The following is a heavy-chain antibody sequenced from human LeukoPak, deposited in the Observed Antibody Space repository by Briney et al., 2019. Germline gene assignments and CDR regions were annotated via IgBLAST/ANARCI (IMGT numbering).Heavy chain of an antibody. CDR1: GFTFSSYE. CDR3: ARKSFLFESQYFDY. V-gene: IGHV3-48*03. Sequence: PGGSLRLSCAASGFTFSSYEMNWVRQAPGKGLEWVSYISSSGSTIYYADSVKGRFTIFRDNAKNSLYLQMNSLRAEDTAVYYCARKSFLFESQYFDYWGQGTLATVSS. D-gene: IGHD3-10*02. CDR2: ISSSGSTI. J-gene: IGHJ4*02.